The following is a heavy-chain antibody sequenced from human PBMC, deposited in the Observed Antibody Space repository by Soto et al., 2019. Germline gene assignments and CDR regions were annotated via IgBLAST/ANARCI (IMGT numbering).Heavy chain of an antibody. D-gene: IGHD3-3*01. J-gene: IGHJ3*02. CDR1: GFSFGGDG. Sequence: QVQLVESGGGAVQPGESLRLSCAASGFSFGGDGMHWVRQAPGNRLEWVALIWYDGSKKYYADSVRGRVTISRDNSRKTVYLEMTSLRGDDTAMYYCGRALAGVNDACDMWGQGTTVTVSP. V-gene: IGHV3-33*01. CDR3: GRALAGVNDACDM. CDR2: IWYDGSKK.